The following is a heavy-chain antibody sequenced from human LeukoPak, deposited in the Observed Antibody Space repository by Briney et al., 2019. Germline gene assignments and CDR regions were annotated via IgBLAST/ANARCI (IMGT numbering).Heavy chain of an antibody. CDR2: IYHSGFT. J-gene: IGHJ2*01. D-gene: IGHD5-12*01. CDR1: GGSVSGYY. CDR3: ARDQRCSRYDGGCDQWYFGL. Sequence: PSETLSLTCTVSGGSVSGYYWSWLRQSPGKGLEWIGYIYHSGFTDYNPSLRSRLSISVDTSRNQFSLKLTSATAADTAMYYCARDQRCSRYDGGCDQWYFGLWGRGTLVTVSS. V-gene: IGHV4-59*02.